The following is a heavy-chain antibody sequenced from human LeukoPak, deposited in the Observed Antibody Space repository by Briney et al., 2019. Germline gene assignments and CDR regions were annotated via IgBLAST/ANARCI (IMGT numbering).Heavy chain of an antibody. V-gene: IGHV3-11*01. CDR2: ISSSGSTI. D-gene: IGHD3-22*01. CDR3: ARESLAYYYDSSGYFPGY. J-gene: IGHJ4*02. Sequence: GGSLRLSCAASGFTFSDNYMSWIRQAPGKGLEWVSYISSSGSTIYYADSVKGRFTISRDNAKNSLYLQMNSLRAEDTAVYYCARESLAYYYDSSGYFPGYWGQGTLVTVSS. CDR1: GFTFSDNY.